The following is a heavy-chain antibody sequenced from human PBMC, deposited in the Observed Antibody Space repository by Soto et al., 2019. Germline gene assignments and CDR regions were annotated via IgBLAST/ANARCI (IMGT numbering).Heavy chain of an antibody. Sequence: QVQLVQSGAEVKKPGSSVKVSCKASGGTFSSYTISWVRQAPGQGLEWMGRIIPILGIANYAQKFQGRVTITADKSTSAAYMELSSRRSEDTAVYYCAREKNADHTWYFDLWGRGTLVTVSS. D-gene: IGHD1-1*01. J-gene: IGHJ2*01. V-gene: IGHV1-69*08. CDR2: IIPILGIA. CDR1: GGTFSSYT. CDR3: AREKNADHTWYFDL.